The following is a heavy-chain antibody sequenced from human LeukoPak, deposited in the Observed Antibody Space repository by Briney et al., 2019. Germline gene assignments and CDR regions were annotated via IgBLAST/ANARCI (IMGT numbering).Heavy chain of an antibody. CDR2: ISSSSSYI. D-gene: IGHD3-22*01. V-gene: IGHV3-21*01. J-gene: IGHJ4*02. Sequence: GGSLGLSCAASGFTFSSYRMNWVRQAPGKGLEWVSSISSSSSYIYYADSVKGRFTISRDNAKNSLYLQMNSLRAEDTAVYYCASSESSDYYDSSGYYWGQGTLVTVSS. CDR1: GFTFSSYR. CDR3: ASSESSDYYDSSGYY.